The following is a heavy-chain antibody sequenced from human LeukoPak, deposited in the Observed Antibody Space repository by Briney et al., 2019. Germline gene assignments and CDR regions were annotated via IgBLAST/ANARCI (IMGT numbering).Heavy chain of an antibody. CDR3: ARARVVIGDFDY. V-gene: IGHV3-48*01. CDR1: GFTFSSYS. Sequence: GGSLRLSCAASGFTFSSYSMNWVRQAPGKGLEWLSYISSSSSTIYYADSVKGRFTISRDNAKNSLYLQMNSLRAEDTAVYYCARARVVIGDFDYWGQGTLVTVSS. CDR2: ISSSSSTI. D-gene: IGHD2-21*01. J-gene: IGHJ4*02.